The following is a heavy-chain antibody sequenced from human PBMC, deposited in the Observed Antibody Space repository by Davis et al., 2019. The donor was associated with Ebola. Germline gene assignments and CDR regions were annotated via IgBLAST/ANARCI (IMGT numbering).Heavy chain of an antibody. CDR3: ARDNFWSGYHHYGMDV. D-gene: IGHD3-3*01. Sequence: AASVKVSCKASGYTFTSYDINWVRQATGQGLEWMGWMNPNSGNTGYAQKFQGRVTMTRNTSISTAYMELSSLRSEDTAVYYCARDNFWSGYHHYGMDVWGKGTTVTVSS. CDR1: GYTFTSYD. J-gene: IGHJ6*04. V-gene: IGHV1-8*01. CDR2: MNPNSGNT.